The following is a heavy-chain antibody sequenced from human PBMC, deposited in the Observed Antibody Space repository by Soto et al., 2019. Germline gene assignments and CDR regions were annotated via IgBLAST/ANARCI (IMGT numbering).Heavy chain of an antibody. CDR3: SKEGALTGWTYGDS. D-gene: IGHD1-7*01. Sequence: QVQLVESGGGVVQPGTSLRLSCAASGFTFSSVGMHWVRQAPGRGLEWVGFTSYDGNEKHYGDSVKGRFTISRDNLKNTLFLQMDSLRAEDTAVYYCSKEGALTGWTYGDSWGQGTLVTVS. CDR1: GFTFSSVG. V-gene: IGHV3-30*18. J-gene: IGHJ4*02. CDR2: TSYDGNEK.